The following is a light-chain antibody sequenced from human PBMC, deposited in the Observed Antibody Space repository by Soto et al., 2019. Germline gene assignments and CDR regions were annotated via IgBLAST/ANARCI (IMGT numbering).Light chain of an antibody. Sequence: DIQMTQSPSTLSGSVGDRVTIPCRASQTICSWLAWYQQKPGKAPKLLIYKASTLKSGVPSRFSGSGSGTEFTLTISSLQPDDFATYYCQHYNSYSEAFGQGTKVDIK. CDR2: KAS. CDR1: QTICSW. CDR3: QHYNSYSEA. V-gene: IGKV1-5*03. J-gene: IGKJ1*01.